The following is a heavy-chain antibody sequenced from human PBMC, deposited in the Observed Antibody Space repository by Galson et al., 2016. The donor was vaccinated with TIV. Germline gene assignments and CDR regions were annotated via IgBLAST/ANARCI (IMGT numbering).Heavy chain of an antibody. CDR2: MNPNSGNR. CDR3: ARGLGSSGSDY. V-gene: IGHV1-8*02. J-gene: IGHJ4*02. D-gene: IGHD3-22*01. Sequence: LVKVSCKAAGYTFINYEINWVRQATGQGLEWMGWMNPNSGNRAYAQKFKGRVTMTRDTSTSTAYMELSTLTSEDTAIYYCARGLGSSGSDYWGQGTLVTVST. CDR1: GYTFINYE.